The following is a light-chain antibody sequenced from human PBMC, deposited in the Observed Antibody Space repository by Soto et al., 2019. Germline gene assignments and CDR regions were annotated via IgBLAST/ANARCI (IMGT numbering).Light chain of an antibody. CDR2: EVS. V-gene: IGLV2-8*01. Sequence: QSALTQPPSASGSPGQSVTISCTGTSSDVGGYNYVSWYQQHPGKAPKLMISEVSKRPSGVPDRFSGSKSGNTASLTVSGLQAEDEADYYCFSYAGSPRHVLGTGTKRTVL. CDR3: FSYAGSPRHV. CDR1: SSDVGGYNY. J-gene: IGLJ1*01.